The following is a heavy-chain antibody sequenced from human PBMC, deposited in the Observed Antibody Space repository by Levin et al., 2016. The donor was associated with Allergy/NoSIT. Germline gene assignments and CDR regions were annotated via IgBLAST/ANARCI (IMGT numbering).Heavy chain of an antibody. V-gene: IGHV4-39*01. CDR2: IYYSGST. CDR3: ASPSIRIVGATTGAFDI. Sequence: RQAPGKGLEWIGSIYYSGSTYYNPSLKSRVTISVDTSKNQFSLKLSSVTAADTAVYYCASPSIRIVGATTGAFDIWGQGTMVTVSS. J-gene: IGHJ3*02. D-gene: IGHD1-26*01.